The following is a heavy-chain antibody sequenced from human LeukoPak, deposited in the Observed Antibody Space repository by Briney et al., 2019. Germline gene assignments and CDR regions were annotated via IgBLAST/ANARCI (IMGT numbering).Heavy chain of an antibody. D-gene: IGHD3-10*01. CDR1: GVSISSSNW. CDR2: IYHSGST. CDR3: ARNFYGSGNYFFDF. Sequence: SETLFLTCAVSGVSISSSNWWSWVRQPPGKGLEWIGEIYHSGSTNNNPSLTSRVTISVDKSKNQFSLKLSSVTAADTAVYYCARNFYGSGNYFFDFWGQGTLVTVSS. V-gene: IGHV4-4*02. J-gene: IGHJ4*02.